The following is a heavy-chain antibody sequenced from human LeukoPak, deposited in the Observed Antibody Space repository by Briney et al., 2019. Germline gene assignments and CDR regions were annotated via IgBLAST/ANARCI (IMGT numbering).Heavy chain of an antibody. D-gene: IGHD3-22*01. CDR1: GGSISSGDYY. Sequence: SETLSLTCTVSGGSISSGDYYWSWIRQPPGKGLEWIGYIYYSGSTYYNPSLKSRVPISVDTSKNQFSLKLSSVTAADTAVYYCARDYDSSGYYYHFDYWGQGTLVTVSS. CDR3: ARDYDSSGYYYHFDY. V-gene: IGHV4-30-4*01. J-gene: IGHJ4*02. CDR2: IYYSGST.